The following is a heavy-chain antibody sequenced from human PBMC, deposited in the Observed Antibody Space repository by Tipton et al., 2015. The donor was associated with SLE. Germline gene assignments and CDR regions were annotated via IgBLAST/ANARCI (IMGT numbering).Heavy chain of an antibody. CDR3: ARVYQVGYFDY. CDR2: INHSGST. D-gene: IGHD1-26*01. J-gene: IGHJ4*02. CDR1: GGSFSGYY. Sequence: LRLSCAVYGGSFSGYYWSWIRQPPGKGLEWIGEINHSGSTKYNPSLKSRVTISVDTSKNQFSLKLSSVTAADTAVYYCARVYQVGYFDYWGQGTLVTVSS. V-gene: IGHV4-34*01.